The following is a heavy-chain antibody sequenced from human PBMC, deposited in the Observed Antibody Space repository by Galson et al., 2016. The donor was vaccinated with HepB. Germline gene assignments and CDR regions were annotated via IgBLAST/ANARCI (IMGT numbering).Heavy chain of an antibody. Sequence: SETLSLTCTVSSFSIRNGHYWGWMRQTPGKGLEWIGSVYRSGSSYYNPYLRSRLTISVDTATNHFSLSLTSVTAADSAVYYCARTVLPASIGGPFDFWGPGTLITVSS. CDR3: ARTVLPASIGGPFDF. V-gene: IGHV4-38-2*02. CDR1: SFSIRNGHY. J-gene: IGHJ3*01. CDR2: VYRSGSS. D-gene: IGHD2-15*01.